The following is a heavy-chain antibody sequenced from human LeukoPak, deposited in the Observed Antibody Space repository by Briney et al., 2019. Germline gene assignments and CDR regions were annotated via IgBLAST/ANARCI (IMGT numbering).Heavy chain of an antibody. Sequence: GGSLRLSCAASGFTFSSYWMSWVRQAPGKGLEWVSAISGSGGSTYYADSVKGRFTISRDNSKNTLYLQMNSLRAEDTAVYYCAKGTMIVVDLGSDAFDIWGQGTMVTVSS. V-gene: IGHV3-23*01. CDR1: GFTFSSYW. D-gene: IGHD3-22*01. CDR3: AKGTMIVVDLGSDAFDI. CDR2: ISGSGGST. J-gene: IGHJ3*02.